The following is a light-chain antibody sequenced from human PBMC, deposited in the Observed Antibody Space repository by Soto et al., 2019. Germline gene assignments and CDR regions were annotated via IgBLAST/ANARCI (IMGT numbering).Light chain of an antibody. CDR3: QAYDSSLSGSV. Sequence: QAVVTQPPSVSGAPGQRVTISCTGSSSNSGAGYAVHWYQQLPGTAPKLLVYGNSNRPSGGPDRFSGSKSGTSASRAITGLHAEDEADYYCQAYDSSLSGSVFGGGTKLTVL. CDR2: GNS. CDR1: SSNSGAGYA. J-gene: IGLJ3*02. V-gene: IGLV1-40*01.